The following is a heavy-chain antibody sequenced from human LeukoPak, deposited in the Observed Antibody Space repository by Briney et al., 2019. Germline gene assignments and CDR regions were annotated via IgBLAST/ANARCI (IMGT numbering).Heavy chain of an antibody. CDR2: IYPGDSDT. D-gene: IGHD5-12*01. V-gene: IGHV5-51*01. Sequence: GESLKISCKGSGYSFTSYWIGWVRQMPGEGLEWMGVIYPGDSDTRYSPSFQGQVTISADKSISTAYLQWSSLKASDTAMYYCARMTGRAVATPYYFDYWGQGTLVTVSS. CDR1: GYSFTSYW. CDR3: ARMTGRAVATPYYFDY. J-gene: IGHJ4*02.